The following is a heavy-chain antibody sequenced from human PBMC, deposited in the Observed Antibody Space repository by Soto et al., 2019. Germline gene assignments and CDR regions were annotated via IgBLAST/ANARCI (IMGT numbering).Heavy chain of an antibody. CDR3: ARNWNFGTFAFAI. J-gene: IGHJ3*02. V-gene: IGHV4-30-4*01. CDR2: IYHSGTT. Sequence: QVQLQESGPGLVKPSQTLSLTCNVSGDSIRIGDYYWSWIRQPPGKGLEWIGDIYHSGTTYYNPSLESRITISVDTSKNQFSLKLISVIAADTAVYFCARNWNFGTFAFAIWGQGTMVTVSS. D-gene: IGHD1-7*01. CDR1: GDSIRIGDYY.